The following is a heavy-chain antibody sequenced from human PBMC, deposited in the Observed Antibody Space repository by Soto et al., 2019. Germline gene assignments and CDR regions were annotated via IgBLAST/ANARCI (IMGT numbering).Heavy chain of an antibody. V-gene: IGHV4-4*07. CDR1: GGSISGYY. CDR3: ARGQADMNDAFDV. Sequence: PSETLSLTCTVSGGSISGYYWNCLRQPAGEGLEWIGRIYSSGTTEYNPSLKGRVTMSVDTSRNRLSLELSSVTAADTAMYYCARGQADMNDAFDVWGQGTMVTVSS. CDR2: IYSSGTT. J-gene: IGHJ3*01. D-gene: IGHD2-15*01.